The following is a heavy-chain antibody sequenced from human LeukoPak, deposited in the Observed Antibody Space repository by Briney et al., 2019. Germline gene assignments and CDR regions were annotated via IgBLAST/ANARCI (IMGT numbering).Heavy chain of an antibody. V-gene: IGHV3-7*01. CDR3: SSGNEFDY. CDR1: GFTFSSYG. Sequence: PGRSLRLSCAASGFTFSSYGMHWVRQAPGKGLEWVANIKQDGSVKQYVDSVKGRFTISRDNAKNSVYLQMNSLRAEDTAVYYCSSGNEFDYWGQGTLVTVSS. CDR2: IKQDGSVK. J-gene: IGHJ4*02. D-gene: IGHD1-1*01.